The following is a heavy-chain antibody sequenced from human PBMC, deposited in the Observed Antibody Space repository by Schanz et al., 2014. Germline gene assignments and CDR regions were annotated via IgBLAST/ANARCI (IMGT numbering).Heavy chain of an antibody. CDR2: IKRDGSEK. J-gene: IGHJ6*02. CDR1: GFSFSTYW. CDR3: LAPGYGMDV. Sequence: EEQLVESGGGLVQPGGSLRLSCAASGFSFSTYWMSWVRQAPGKGLEWVPNIKRDGSEKNYLDSVKGRFTISRDNAKTALFLQMTSLRAEDTAVYYCLAPGYGMDVWGQGTTVTVSS. V-gene: IGHV3-7*02.